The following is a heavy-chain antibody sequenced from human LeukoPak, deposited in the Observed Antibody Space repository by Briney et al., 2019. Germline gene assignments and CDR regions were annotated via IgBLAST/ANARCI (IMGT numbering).Heavy chain of an antibody. V-gene: IGHV1-69*13. D-gene: IGHD3-10*01. J-gene: IGHJ6*02. Sequence: SVKVSFKASGGTFSSYAIGWVRQAPGQGLEWMGGIIPIFGTANYAQKFQGRVTITADESTSTAYMELSSLRSEDTAVYYCARDRQGYYGSGAPTLYYGMDVWGQGTTVTVSS. CDR1: GGTFSSYA. CDR3: ARDRQGYYGSGAPTLYYGMDV. CDR2: IIPIFGTA.